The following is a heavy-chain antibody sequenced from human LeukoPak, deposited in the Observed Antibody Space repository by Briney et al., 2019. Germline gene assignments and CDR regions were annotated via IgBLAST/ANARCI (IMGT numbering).Heavy chain of an antibody. Sequence: GGSLRLSCAASGFTFTTFGIHWVRQAPGKGLEWVAAISPDGNLEYHTDSVQGRFTVSRDNSKNMIYLQMNSLRGEDSALYYCAKINNNDDYWGHGTLVTVSS. CDR1: GFTFTTFG. J-gene: IGHJ4*01. CDR3: AKINNNDDY. V-gene: IGHV3-30*18. CDR2: ISPDGNLE. D-gene: IGHD1/OR15-1a*01.